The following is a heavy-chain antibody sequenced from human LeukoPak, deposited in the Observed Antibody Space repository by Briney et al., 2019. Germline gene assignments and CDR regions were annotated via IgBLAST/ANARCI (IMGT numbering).Heavy chain of an antibody. Sequence: MHWVRQAPGQGLEWMGLINPSGSSTSYAQKFQGRLSLTRDMSTSTDYMELSSVTAADTAVYYCARGRSYFDYWGQGTLVTVSS. CDR2: INPSGSST. CDR3: ARGRSYFDY. J-gene: IGHJ4*02. V-gene: IGHV1-46*01.